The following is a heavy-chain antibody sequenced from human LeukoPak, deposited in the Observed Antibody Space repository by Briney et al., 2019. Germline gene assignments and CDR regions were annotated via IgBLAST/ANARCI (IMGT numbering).Heavy chain of an antibody. V-gene: IGHV3-7*01. Sequence: PGGSLRLSCAASGFTFSSYAMSWVRQAPGKGLEWVANIKQDGSEKYYVDSVKGRFTISRDNAKNSLYLQMNSLRAEDTAVYYCARDVSGYSYGYRVIHASDIWGQGTMATVSS. J-gene: IGHJ3*02. D-gene: IGHD5-18*01. CDR2: IKQDGSEK. CDR3: ARDVSGYSYGYRVIHASDI. CDR1: GFTFSSYA.